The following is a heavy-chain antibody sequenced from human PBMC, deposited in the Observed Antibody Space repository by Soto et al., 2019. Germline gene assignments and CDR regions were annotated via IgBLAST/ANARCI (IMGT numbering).Heavy chain of an antibody. J-gene: IGHJ5*02. CDR3: ARDREARSRWEPPAES. CDR1: GFSFSSYG. V-gene: IGHV3-33*04. CDR2: IWFDGNNK. Sequence: QVQLVESGGGVVQPGTSLRLSCVTSGFSFSSYGIHWVRKAPGKGLEWVGVIWFDGNNKYYGESVKGRFAISRDNFKDTVYLQMDSLRAEDTAIYYCARDREARSRWEPPAESWGQGTLVTVSS. D-gene: IGHD1-26*01.